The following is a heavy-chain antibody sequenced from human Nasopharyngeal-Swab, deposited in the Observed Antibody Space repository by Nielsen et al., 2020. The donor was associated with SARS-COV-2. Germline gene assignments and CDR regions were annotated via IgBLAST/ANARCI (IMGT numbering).Heavy chain of an antibody. V-gene: IGHV4-31*03. Sequence: LRLSCTVSGGSISSGGYYWSWIRQHPGKGLEWIGYIFYSGSTYYNPSLKSRVTISVDTSKNQFSLKLSSVTAADTAVYYCARIMTDHWYFDLWGRGTLVTVSS. J-gene: IGHJ2*01. CDR2: IFYSGST. D-gene: IGHD2-21*02. CDR3: ARIMTDHWYFDL. CDR1: GGSISSGGYY.